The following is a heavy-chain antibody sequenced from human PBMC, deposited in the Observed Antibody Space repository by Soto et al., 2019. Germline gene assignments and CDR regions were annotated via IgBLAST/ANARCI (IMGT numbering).Heavy chain of an antibody. Sequence: SETLSLTCTVSGGSISSGGYYWSWIRQHPGKGLQWIGYIYYSGSTYYNPSLKSRVTISVDTSKNQFSLKLSSVTAADTAVYYCARKTGGFGEPGDAFDIWGQGTMVTVSS. CDR3: ARKTGGFGEPGDAFDI. J-gene: IGHJ3*02. D-gene: IGHD3-10*01. CDR2: IYYSGST. V-gene: IGHV4-31*03. CDR1: GGSISSGGYY.